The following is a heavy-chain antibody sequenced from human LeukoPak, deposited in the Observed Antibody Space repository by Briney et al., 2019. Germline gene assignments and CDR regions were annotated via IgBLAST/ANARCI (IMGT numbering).Heavy chain of an antibody. CDR1: GFRFSDFG. CDR2: IRSEENRF. CDR3: ARGAGTYYGTDTFDL. V-gene: IGHV3-30*02. Sequence: GGSLRLSCAASGFRFSDFGLHWVRQAPGKGLEWVAFIRSEENRFYYLPSLRGRFTISIDNSKNTLFLQMSSMRHEDTALYYCARGAGTYYGTDTFDLWGQGTMVTVSS. J-gene: IGHJ3*01. D-gene: IGHD1-26*01.